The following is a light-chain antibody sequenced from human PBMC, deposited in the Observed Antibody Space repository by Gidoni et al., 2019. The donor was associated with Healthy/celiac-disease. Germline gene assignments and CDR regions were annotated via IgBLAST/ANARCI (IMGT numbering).Light chain of an antibody. CDR2: AAS. CDR1: QSISSY. Sequence: DIQMTQSPSSLSASVGDRVTITCRASQSISSYLNWYQQKPGKAPKLLIYAASNLQSGVPSKFSGNGSGTDFTLTISSLQPGGFATYYCQQSYSNPITFGPGTKVDIK. V-gene: IGKV1-39*01. J-gene: IGKJ3*01. CDR3: QQSYSNPIT.